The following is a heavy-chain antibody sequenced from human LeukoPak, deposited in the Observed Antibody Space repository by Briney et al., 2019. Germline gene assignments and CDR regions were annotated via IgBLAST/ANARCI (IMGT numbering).Heavy chain of an antibody. CDR1: GGSISGYY. CDR3: ASAIAAAGTTDSDY. J-gene: IGHJ4*02. V-gene: IGHV4-59*01. CDR2: IYNSGYT. Sequence: SETLSLTCNVSGGSISGYYWSWIRQSPAKGLEWIGYIYNSGYTNYNPSLKSRVTLSVDTSKNQLSLNLSSVTAADTAVYYCASAIAAAGTTDSDYWGQGTLVTVSS. D-gene: IGHD6-13*01.